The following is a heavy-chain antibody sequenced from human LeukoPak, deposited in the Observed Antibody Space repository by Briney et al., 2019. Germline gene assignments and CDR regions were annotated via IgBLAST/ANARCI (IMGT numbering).Heavy chain of an antibody. Sequence: GASVKVSCKASGYTFTSYGISWVRQAPGQGLEWMGWISAYNGNTNYAQKLQGRVTMTTDTSTSTAYMELRSLRSDDTAVYYCARDRHWKLEPELGDAFDIWGQGTMVTVSS. D-gene: IGHD1-1*01. CDR3: ARDRHWKLEPELGDAFDI. V-gene: IGHV1-18*01. CDR1: GYTFTSYG. CDR2: ISAYNGNT. J-gene: IGHJ3*02.